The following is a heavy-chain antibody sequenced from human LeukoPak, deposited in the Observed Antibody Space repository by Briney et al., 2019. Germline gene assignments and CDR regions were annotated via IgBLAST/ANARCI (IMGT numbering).Heavy chain of an antibody. CDR2: IKQDGSEK. V-gene: IGHV3-7*01. CDR3: ARYRGYTYGGPDY. D-gene: IGHD5-18*01. J-gene: IGHJ4*02. Sequence: GGSLRLSCVASGFTFSSYWMSWVRQAPGKGLEWVANIKQDGSEKYYVDSVKGRFTISRDNAKNSLYLQMNSLRAEDTAVFYCARYRGYTYGGPDYWGQGTLVTVSS. CDR1: GFTFSSYW.